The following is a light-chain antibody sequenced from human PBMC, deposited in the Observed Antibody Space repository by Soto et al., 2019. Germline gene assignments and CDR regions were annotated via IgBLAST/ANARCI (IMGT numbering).Light chain of an antibody. Sequence: DIQMTQSPSTLSASVGDRVTITCRAIQSISSWLACYQQKPGKAPKLLIYDASSLESGVPSRFSGSGSGTEFTLTISSLQPDDFATYYCKQYNSFRTFVQGTKVDIK. V-gene: IGKV1-5*01. CDR3: KQYNSFRT. J-gene: IGKJ1*01. CDR2: DAS. CDR1: QSISSW.